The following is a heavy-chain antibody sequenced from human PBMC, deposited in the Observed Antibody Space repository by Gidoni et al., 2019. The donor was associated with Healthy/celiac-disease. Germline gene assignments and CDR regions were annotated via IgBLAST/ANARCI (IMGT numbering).Heavy chain of an antibody. CDR1: GFPFRSYC. CDR3: AREALRYFDWLLAYNAFDI. Sequence: EVQLVESGGGLVQPGGSLRLSCAASGFPFRSYCMSWVLQAPGKGLDWVANIKKDGSEKYYVDSVKGRFTISRDNAKNSLYLQMNSLRAEDTAVYYCAREALRYFDWLLAYNAFDIWGQGTMVTVSS. V-gene: IGHV3-7*01. D-gene: IGHD3-9*01. J-gene: IGHJ3*02. CDR2: IKKDGSEK.